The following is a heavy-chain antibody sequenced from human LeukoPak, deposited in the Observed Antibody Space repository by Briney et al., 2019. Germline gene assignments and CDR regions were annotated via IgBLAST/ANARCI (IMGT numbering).Heavy chain of an antibody. CDR3: ARDHIVVVVAAIGYNWFDP. D-gene: IGHD2-15*01. V-gene: IGHV1-69*04. CDR2: IISILGIA. Sequence: GSSVKVSCKASGGTFSSYAISWVRQAPGQGLEWMGRIISILGIANYAQKFQGRVTITADKSTSTAYMELSSLRSEDTAVYYCARDHIVVVVAAIGYNWFDPWGQGTLVTVSS. CDR1: GGTFSSYA. J-gene: IGHJ5*02.